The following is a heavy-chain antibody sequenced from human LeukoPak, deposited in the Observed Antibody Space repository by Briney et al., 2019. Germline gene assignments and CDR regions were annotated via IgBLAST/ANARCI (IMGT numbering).Heavy chain of an antibody. CDR1: GLTFSSYS. D-gene: IGHD6-13*01. CDR3: ARDEYSSSWGAFDI. Sequence: PGGSRRPSCAASGLTFSSYSMNWVRKAPGKGLEWVSYISSSSSTIYYADSVKGRFTISRDNAKNSLYLQMNSLRAEDTAVYYCARDEYSSSWGAFDIWGQGTMVTVSS. CDR2: ISSSSSTI. V-gene: IGHV3-48*01. J-gene: IGHJ3*02.